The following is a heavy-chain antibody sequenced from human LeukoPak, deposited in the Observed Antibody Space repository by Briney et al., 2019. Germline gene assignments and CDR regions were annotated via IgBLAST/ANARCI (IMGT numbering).Heavy chain of an antibody. D-gene: IGHD4-17*01. CDR1: GFTFSSYG. CDR3: AKGPYGDGGWYFDY. V-gene: IGHV3-30*18. J-gene: IGHJ4*02. CDR2: ISYDGSNK. Sequence: GRSLRLSCAASGFTFSSYGMHWVRQAPGKGLEWVAVISYDGSNKYYADSVKGRFTISRDNSKNTQYLQMNSLRAEDTAVYYCAKGPYGDGGWYFDYWGQGTLVTVSS.